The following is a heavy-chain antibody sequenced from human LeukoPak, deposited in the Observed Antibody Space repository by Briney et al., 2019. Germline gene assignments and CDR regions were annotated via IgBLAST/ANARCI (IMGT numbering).Heavy chain of an antibody. CDR1: GVSIISSGVD. D-gene: IGHD2-15*01. V-gene: IGHV4-39*07. J-gene: IGHJ5*02. CDR2: IYYGGSA. Sequence: SETLSLTCTVSGVSIISSGVDWGWVRQPPGKGLEWIGNIYYGGSAYYHPSLKSRVTISVDTSKNQFSLKLSSVTAADTAVYYCARQPNIVVVDNWFDPWGQGTLVAVSS. CDR3: ARQPNIVVVDNWFDP.